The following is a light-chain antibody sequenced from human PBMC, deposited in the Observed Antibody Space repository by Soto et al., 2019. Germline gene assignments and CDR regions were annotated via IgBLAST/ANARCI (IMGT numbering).Light chain of an antibody. CDR3: QHYHDLPPFT. J-gene: IGKJ3*01. CDR1: QDIRTS. Sequence: DIQMTQSPSSLSASVGARVSITCQASQDIRTSLSWFQQKPGRAPKLVIYGASYLETGVTSRFRVSGSGTDFTFTISSLHPEDIGTSYYQHYHDLPPFTFGPGTKVDIK. CDR2: GAS. V-gene: IGKV1-33*01.